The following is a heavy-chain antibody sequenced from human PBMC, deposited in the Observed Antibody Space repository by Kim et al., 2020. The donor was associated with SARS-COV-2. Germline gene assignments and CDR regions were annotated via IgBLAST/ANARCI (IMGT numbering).Heavy chain of an antibody. D-gene: IGHD2-21*01. CDR3: WGVVGDTYVDYWGMGA. J-gene: IGHJ6*01. V-gene: IGHV3-23*03. CDR1: GFTFSSYS. CDR2: ICGGGSSK. Sequence: GGSLRLSCAASGFTFSSYSMSWVRQAPGKGLEWVSVICGGGSSKYYADSVKGRFTISRDNSKTTLYLQMNSLRDEATAVYYCWGVVGDTYVDYWGMGAWG.